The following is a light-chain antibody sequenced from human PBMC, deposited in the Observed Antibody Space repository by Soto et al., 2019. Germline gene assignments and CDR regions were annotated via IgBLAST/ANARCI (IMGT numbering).Light chain of an antibody. CDR1: QSISSW. CDR3: QQYNSYLYT. CDR2: DAS. Sequence: DIQMTQSPSTLSASVGDRVTITCRASQSISSWSPWYQQKPGKAPKLLIYDASSLESGVPSRFSGSGSGTEFTLTISSLQPDDFATYYCQQYNSYLYTFGQGTKLEIK. J-gene: IGKJ2*01. V-gene: IGKV1-5*01.